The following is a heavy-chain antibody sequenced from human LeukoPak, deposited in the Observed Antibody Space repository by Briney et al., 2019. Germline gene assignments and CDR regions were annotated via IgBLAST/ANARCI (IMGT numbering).Heavy chain of an antibody. J-gene: IGHJ4*02. D-gene: IGHD4-17*01. CDR1: GVSFSGYY. CDR2: INHSGST. CDR3: ARDDYGDYVFDY. Sequence: SETLSLTCAVYGVSFSGYYWSWIRQPPGKGLEWIGEINHSGSTNYNPSLKSRVTISVDTSKNQFSLKLSSVTAADTAVYYCARDDYGDYVFDYWGQGTLVTVSS. V-gene: IGHV4-34*01.